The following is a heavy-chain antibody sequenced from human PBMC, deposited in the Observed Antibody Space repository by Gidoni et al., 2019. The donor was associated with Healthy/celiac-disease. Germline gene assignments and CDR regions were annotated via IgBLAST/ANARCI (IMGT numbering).Heavy chain of an antibody. D-gene: IGHD3-10*01. CDR3: ARALPAGSGSYPFDY. CDR2: ISSRSSYI. Sequence: EVQLVESGGGLVKPGGSLRLSCAASGFTFISYSMNWVRQAPGKGLEWVSSISSRSSYIYYADSVKGRFTISRDNAKNSLYMQMNSLRAEETAVYYCARALPAGSGSYPFDYWGQGTLVTVSS. J-gene: IGHJ4*02. V-gene: IGHV3-21*01. CDR1: GFTFISYS.